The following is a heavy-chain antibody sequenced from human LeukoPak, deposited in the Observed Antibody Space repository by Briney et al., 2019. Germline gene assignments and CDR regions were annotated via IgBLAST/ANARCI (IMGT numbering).Heavy chain of an antibody. V-gene: IGHV1-2*02. CDR3: ARASREYSSGWYRVDYFDY. CDR2: INPNSGGT. CDR1: GYTFTGYY. D-gene: IGHD6-19*01. Sequence: ASVKVSCKASGYTFTGYYMHWVRQAPGQGLEWMGWINPNSGGTNYAQKLQGRVTMTRDTSISTAYMELSRLRSDDTAVYYCARASREYSSGWYRVDYFDYWGQGTLVTVSS. J-gene: IGHJ4*02.